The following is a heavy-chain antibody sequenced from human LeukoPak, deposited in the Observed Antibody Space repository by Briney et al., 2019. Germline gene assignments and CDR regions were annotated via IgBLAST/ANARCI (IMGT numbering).Heavy chain of an antibody. CDR3: AKMGNPAAVTTDY. CDR2: IYYSGST. D-gene: IGHD4-17*01. CDR1: GGSISSYY. Sequence: SETLSLTCTVSGGSISSYYWSWIRQPPGKGLEWIGYIYYSGSTNYNPSLKSRVTISIDTSKNQFSLKLSSVTAADTAIYYCAKMGNPAAVTTDYWGQGTLVTVSS. J-gene: IGHJ4*02. V-gene: IGHV4-59*08.